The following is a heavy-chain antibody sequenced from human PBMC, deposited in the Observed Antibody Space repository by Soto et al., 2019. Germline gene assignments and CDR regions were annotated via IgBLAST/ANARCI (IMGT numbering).Heavy chain of an antibody. CDR3: AKDSYYDSSGYYHYFDY. CDR1: GFTFSSYA. V-gene: IGHV3-23*01. CDR2: ISGSGGST. D-gene: IGHD3-22*01. J-gene: IGHJ4*02. Sequence: LRLSCAASGFTFSSYAMSWVRQAPGKGLEWVSAISGSGGSTYYAGSVKGRFTISRDNSKNTLYLQMNSLRAEDTAVYYCAKDSYYDSSGYYHYFDYWGQGTLVTVSS.